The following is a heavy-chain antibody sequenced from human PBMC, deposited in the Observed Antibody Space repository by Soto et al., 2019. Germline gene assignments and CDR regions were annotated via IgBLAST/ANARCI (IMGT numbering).Heavy chain of an antibody. D-gene: IGHD3-16*02. J-gene: IGHJ3*01. CDR2: ISDSGDRT. CDR3: AKDRGIIVKAGDAFDV. Sequence: EVQLMESGGGLVQPGGSLRLSCASSGFTLSMSAVNWVRQAPGKGLEWVSYISDSGDRTYYADSVKGRFTISRDRSKNTVSLQRESLGAEDTAVYYCAKDRGIIVKAGDAFDVWGQGTKVTVS. CDR1: GFTLSMSA. V-gene: IGHV3-23*01.